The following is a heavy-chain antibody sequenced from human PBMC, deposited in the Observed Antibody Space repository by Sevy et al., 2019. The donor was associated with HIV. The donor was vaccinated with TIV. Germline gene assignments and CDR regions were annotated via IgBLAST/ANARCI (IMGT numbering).Heavy chain of an antibody. CDR3: AKRPGSSNWYYFDY. D-gene: IGHD6-13*01. CDR2: IYSGGST. V-gene: IGHV3-53*01. J-gene: IGHJ4*02. CDR1: GFTVSSNY. Sequence: GGSLRLSCAASGFTVSSNYMSWVRQAPGKGLEWVSVIYSGGSTYYADSVKGRFTISRDNSKNTLYLQMNSLRADDTAVYYCAKRPGSSNWYYFDYWGQGTLVTVSS.